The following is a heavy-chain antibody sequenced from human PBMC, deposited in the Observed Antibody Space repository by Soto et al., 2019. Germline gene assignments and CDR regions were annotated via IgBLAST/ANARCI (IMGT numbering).Heavy chain of an antibody. CDR2: MNPNSGNT. CDR1: GYTFTSYD. CDR3: ARGAYYDFWSGYYYAFDI. D-gene: IGHD3-3*01. J-gene: IGHJ3*02. Sequence: ASVKVSCKASGYTFTSYDINWVRQATGQGLEWMGWMNPNSGNTGYAQKFQGRVTMTRNTSISTAYMGLSSLRSEDTAVYYCARGAYYDFWSGYYYAFDIWGQGTMVTVSS. V-gene: IGHV1-8*01.